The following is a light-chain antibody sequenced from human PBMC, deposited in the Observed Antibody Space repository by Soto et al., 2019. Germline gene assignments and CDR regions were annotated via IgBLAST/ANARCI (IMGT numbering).Light chain of an antibody. CDR3: LQRSNWSLT. Sequence: EIVLTQSPATLSLSPGERATLSCRASQNVRFYLAWYQQKPGQIPRLLIYDASKLATGIPARFSGSGFGTDFTLTISSLEPEDFAVYYCLQRSNWSLTFGLGTQVEI. CDR2: DAS. CDR1: QNVRFY. V-gene: IGKV3-11*01. J-gene: IGKJ1*01.